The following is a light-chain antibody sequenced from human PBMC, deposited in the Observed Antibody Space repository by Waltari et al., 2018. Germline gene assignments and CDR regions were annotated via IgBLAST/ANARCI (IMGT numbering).Light chain of an antibody. CDR3: QQYNDWPPLT. CDR2: GES. J-gene: IGKJ4*01. V-gene: IGKV3-15*01. CDR1: QSVYRF. Sequence: VMTQSPATLAVSPADRVTLYCRASQSVYRFVSWYHEKPGQAPRLLIYGESTRATGIPARFSGSGSGTEFTLTISSLQSEDFAVYYCQQYNDWPPLTFGGGTKLEIK.